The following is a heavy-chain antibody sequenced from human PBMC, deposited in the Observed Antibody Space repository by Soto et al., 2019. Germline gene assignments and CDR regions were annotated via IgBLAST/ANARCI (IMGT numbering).Heavy chain of an antibody. CDR2: INAGNGNT. CDR1: VYTFTGYY. CDR3: ARDYDTGDYYYYMDV. V-gene: IGHV1-3*01. J-gene: IGHJ6*03. Sequence: GASVKVSCTASVYTFTGYYIHWVRQAPGQGLEWMGWINAGNGNTKYSQKFQGRVTITRDTSASTAYMELSSLRSEDTAVYYCARDYDTGDYYYYMDVWGKGTTVTVSS. D-gene: IGHD3-9*01.